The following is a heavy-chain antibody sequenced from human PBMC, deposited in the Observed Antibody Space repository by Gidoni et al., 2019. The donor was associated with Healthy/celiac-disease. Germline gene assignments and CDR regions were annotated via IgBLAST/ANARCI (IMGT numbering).Heavy chain of an antibody. CDR1: GFTFSRDA. Sequence: EVQLLESGGGLVQPGGSLRLSCAASGFTFSRDAMSWVRQAPGQGLEWVSAISGSGGSTYYADSVKGRFTISRDNSKNTLYLQMNSLRAEDTAVYYCAKEVWNVGSKEYYFDYWGQGTLVTVSS. CDR2: ISGSGGST. V-gene: IGHV3-23*01. D-gene: IGHD1-1*01. J-gene: IGHJ4*02. CDR3: AKEVWNVGSKEYYFDY.